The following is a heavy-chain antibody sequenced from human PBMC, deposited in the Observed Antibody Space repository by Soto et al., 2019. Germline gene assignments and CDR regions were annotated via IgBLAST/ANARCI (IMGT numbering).Heavy chain of an antibody. V-gene: IGHV1-18*01. Sequence: QVQLVQSGAEVKKPGASVKVSCKASGYTFTSYYISWVRQAPGQGLEWMGWISAYNDNTNYAQKFQGIVTMTTDTSTSTAYIEVRSLRSDDTAVYYCARDTPPTDYWGQGTLVTVSS. J-gene: IGHJ4*02. CDR1: GYTFTSYY. CDR3: ARDTPPTDY. CDR2: ISAYNDNT.